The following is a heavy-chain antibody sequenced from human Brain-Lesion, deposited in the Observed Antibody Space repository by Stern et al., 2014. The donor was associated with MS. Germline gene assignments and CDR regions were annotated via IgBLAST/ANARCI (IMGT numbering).Heavy chain of an antibody. CDR2: SDHSGST. V-gene: IGHV4-4*02. J-gene: IGHJ4*02. CDR3: ARFPASRPHVFDS. Sequence: VQLVESGPGLVKPSGTLSLTCAVSGGSISSSNWWSWVRQSPGKGLEWIGESDHSGSTIYNPSLKSRVTVSVDKCKNRFSLTLSSVTAADTAVYFCARFPASRPHVFDSWGQGTLVTVSS. CDR1: GGSISSSNW. D-gene: IGHD6-13*01.